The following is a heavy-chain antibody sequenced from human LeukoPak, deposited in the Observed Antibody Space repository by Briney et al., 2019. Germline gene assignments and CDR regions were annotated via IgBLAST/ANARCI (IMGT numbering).Heavy chain of an antibody. CDR3: ARVMEYYYYYMDV. V-gene: IGHV3-48*03. D-gene: IGHD3-10*01. J-gene: IGHJ6*03. CDR1: GFTFTNYE. Sequence: AGSLRLSCAASGFTFTNYEMNWVRQAPGKGLEWVSYISNSGSIIYYADSVKGRFTISRDNAKNSLYLQMNSLRAEDTAVYYCARVMEYYYYYMDVWGKGTTVTISS. CDR2: ISNSGSII.